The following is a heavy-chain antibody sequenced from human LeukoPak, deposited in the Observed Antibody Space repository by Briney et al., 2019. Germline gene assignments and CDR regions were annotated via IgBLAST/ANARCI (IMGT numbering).Heavy chain of an antibody. D-gene: IGHD4-23*01. J-gene: IGHJ4*02. CDR2: IWYDGSNK. CDR3: AREGPRGNSQFDY. CDR1: GFTFSSYG. Sequence: VRSLRLSCAASGFTFSSYGMHWVRQAPGKGLEWVALIWYDGSNKYYTDSVKGRLTISRDNSKNTLYLQMNSLRAEDTAIYYCAREGPRGNSQFDYWGQGTLVTVSS. V-gene: IGHV3-33*01.